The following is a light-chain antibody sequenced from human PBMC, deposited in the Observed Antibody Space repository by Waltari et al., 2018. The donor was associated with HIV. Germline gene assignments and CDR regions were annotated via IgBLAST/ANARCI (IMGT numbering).Light chain of an antibody. Sequence: QSALTHPASVSGSPGQSITFSCTGTTTDIGEYNYVSWFQHHPAEAPKRIIFEVSNRPSGVSTRFSGSKSGNTASLTVSGLQPEDEADYYCSSYTNKYTWVFGGGTKLTVL. CDR3: SSYTNKYTWV. CDR2: EVS. CDR1: TTDIGEYNY. J-gene: IGLJ3*02. V-gene: IGLV2-14*01.